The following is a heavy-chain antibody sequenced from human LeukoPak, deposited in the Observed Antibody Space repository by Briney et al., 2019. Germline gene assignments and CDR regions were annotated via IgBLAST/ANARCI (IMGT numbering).Heavy chain of an antibody. CDR3: TTLYYYDSSGPPP. CDR2: ISGSGGST. D-gene: IGHD3-22*01. J-gene: IGHJ5*02. Sequence: PGGSLRLSCAASGFTFSSYAMSWVRQAPGKGLEWVSAISGSGGSTYYAAPVKGRFTISRDDSKNTLYLQMNSLKTEDTAVYYCTTLYYYDSSGPPPWGQGTLVTVSS. CDR1: GFTFSSYA. V-gene: IGHV3-23*01.